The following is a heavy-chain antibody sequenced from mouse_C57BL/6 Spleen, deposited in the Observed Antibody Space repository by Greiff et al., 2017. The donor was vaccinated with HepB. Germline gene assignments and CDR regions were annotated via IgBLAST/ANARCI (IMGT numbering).Heavy chain of an antibody. CDR1: GFSLTSYG. CDR3: ASLTGTPFAY. D-gene: IGHD4-1*01. J-gene: IGHJ3*01. CDR2: IWSGGST. V-gene: IGHV2-2*01. Sequence: VQLQQPGPGLVQPSQSLSITCTVSGFSLTSYGVHWVRQSPGKGLEWLGVIWSGGSTDYNAAFISRLSISKDNSKSQVFFKMNSLQADDTAIYYCASLTGTPFAYWGQGTLVTVSA.